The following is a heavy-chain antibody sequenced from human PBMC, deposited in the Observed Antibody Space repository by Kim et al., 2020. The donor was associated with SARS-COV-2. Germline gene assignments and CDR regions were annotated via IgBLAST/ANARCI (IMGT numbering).Heavy chain of an antibody. CDR2: ISYDGSNK. D-gene: IGHD2-15*01. CDR1: GFTFSSYA. J-gene: IGHJ3*02. Sequence: GGSLRLSCAASGFTFSSYAMHWVRQAPGKGLEWVAVISYDGSNKYYADSVKGRFTISRDNSKNTLYLQMNSLRAEDTAVYYCARDGNVLREHRWDAFDIWGQGTMVTVSS. V-gene: IGHV3-30-3*01. CDR3: ARDGNVLREHRWDAFDI.